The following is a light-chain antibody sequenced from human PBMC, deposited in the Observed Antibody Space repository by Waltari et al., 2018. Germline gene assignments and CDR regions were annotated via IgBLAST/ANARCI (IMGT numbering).Light chain of an antibody. CDR3: QVCDSSTVV. CDR2: GVS. Sequence: SYELTQPLSVSVALGQTARITWGGNNIGRKNVHWYQQKPCQAPVLVIYGVSNRPSGIPVRFSGSNSGNTATLTISRAQAGDEADYYCQVCDSSTVVFGGGTKLTVL. CDR1: NIGRKN. J-gene: IGLJ2*01. V-gene: IGLV3-9*01.